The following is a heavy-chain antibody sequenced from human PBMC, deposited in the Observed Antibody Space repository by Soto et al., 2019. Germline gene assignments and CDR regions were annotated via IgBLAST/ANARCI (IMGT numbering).Heavy chain of an antibody. CDR1: CYSFTSYG. CDR2: ISPYNGRT. J-gene: IGHJ6*01. D-gene: IGHD2-8*01. V-gene: IGHV1-18*01. CDR3: GRCSNDRYEMEV. Sequence: ASVXVSFKASCYSFTSYGISFFLQAPGQGPEWMGWISPYNGRTNYAQNVKGRVVMTTDISTNTVYLELRRMRSDDTDKYYCGRCSNDRYEMEVWGQGTTV.